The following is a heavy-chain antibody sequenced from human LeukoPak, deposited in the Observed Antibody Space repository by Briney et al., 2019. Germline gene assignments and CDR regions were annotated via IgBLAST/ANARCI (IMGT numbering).Heavy chain of an antibody. CDR2: INHSGST. J-gene: IGHJ6*04. CDR3: ARVRLQGMDV. CDR1: GGSFSRYY. Sequence: SETLSLTCAVYGGSFSRYYWSWIRQPPGKGLEWIGEINHSGSTNYNPSLKSRGTISVDTTKIQFSLKLSSVTAADTAVYCCARVRLQGMDVWGKGTTVTVSS. D-gene: IGHD4-11*01. V-gene: IGHV4-34*01.